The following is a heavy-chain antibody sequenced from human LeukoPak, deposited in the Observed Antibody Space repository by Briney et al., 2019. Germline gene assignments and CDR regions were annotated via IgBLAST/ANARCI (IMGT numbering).Heavy chain of an antibody. Sequence: GGSLRLSCTASGFTFGDYAMSWVRQAPGKGLEWVGFIRSKDYGGTTEYAASVKGRFTISRDDSKSIAYLQMNSLKTEDTAVYYCTRVFPRGLYYYYSMDVWVKGTTVTVSS. V-gene: IGHV3-49*04. J-gene: IGHJ6*03. CDR1: GFTFGDYA. CDR3: TRVFPRGLYYYYSMDV. CDR2: IRSKDYGGTT.